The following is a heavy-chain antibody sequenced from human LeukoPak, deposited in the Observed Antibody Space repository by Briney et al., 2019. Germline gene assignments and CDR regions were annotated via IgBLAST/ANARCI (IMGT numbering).Heavy chain of an antibody. CDR2: IWYDGSNK. Sequence: GRSLRLSCAASGFTFSSYGMHWVRQAPGKGLEWVAVIWYDGSNKYYADSVKGRFTISRDNSKNTLYLQMNSLRGEDTAVYYCATLGDYGDYFFDYWGQGTLVTVSS. V-gene: IGHV3-33*01. CDR3: ATLGDYGDYFFDY. J-gene: IGHJ4*02. CDR1: GFTFSSYG. D-gene: IGHD4-17*01.